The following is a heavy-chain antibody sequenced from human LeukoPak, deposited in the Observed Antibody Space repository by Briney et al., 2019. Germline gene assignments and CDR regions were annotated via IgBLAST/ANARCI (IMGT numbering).Heavy chain of an antibody. J-gene: IGHJ4*02. CDR1: GYSFSTYS. CDR2: IYNSGSEV. Sequence: GGSLRLSCVGYGYSFSTYSMSWVRQGQGKGLEWVSSIYNSGSEVSYADSVKGRFTISRDNSQNTLYLQMNSLRVEDTAIYYCAKDVVPDSGWDIDYWGQGTLVTVSS. D-gene: IGHD6-19*01. CDR3: AKDVVPDSGWDIDY. V-gene: IGHV3-23*05.